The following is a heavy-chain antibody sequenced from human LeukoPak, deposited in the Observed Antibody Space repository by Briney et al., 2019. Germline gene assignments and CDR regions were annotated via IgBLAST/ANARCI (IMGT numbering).Heavy chain of an antibody. CDR3: ARRVEDPGDANWFDP. J-gene: IGHJ5*02. Sequence: GESLKISCKGSGYSFTSYWIGWVRQMPGKGLEWMGIIYPGDSDTRYSPSFQGQVTISADKSISTAYLQWSSLKASDTAMYYCARRVEDPGDANWFDPWGQGTLVTVSS. CDR2: IYPGDSDT. CDR1: GYSFTSYW. V-gene: IGHV5-51*01. D-gene: IGHD1-1*01.